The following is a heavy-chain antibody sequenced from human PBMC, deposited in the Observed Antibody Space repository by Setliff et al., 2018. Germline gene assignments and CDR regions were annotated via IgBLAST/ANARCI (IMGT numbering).Heavy chain of an antibody. CDR2: INAGNGNT. CDR3: ARDQVGATYYPYYYYYMDV. Sequence: ASVKVSCKASGYTFTSYAMHWVRQAPGQRLEWMGWINAGNGNTKYSQKFQGRVTITRDTSASTAYMELSSLRSEDTAVYYCARDQVGATYYPYYYYYMDVWGKGTTVTVSS. V-gene: IGHV1-3*01. J-gene: IGHJ6*03. D-gene: IGHD1-26*01. CDR1: GYTFTSYA.